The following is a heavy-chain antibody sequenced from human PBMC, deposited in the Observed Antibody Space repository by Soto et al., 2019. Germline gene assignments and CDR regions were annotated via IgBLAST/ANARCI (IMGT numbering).Heavy chain of an antibody. CDR2: INAGNGKT. CDR3: ARGRWTQTTADYYLDY. D-gene: IGHD1-1*01. J-gene: IGHJ4*02. V-gene: IGHV1-3*01. Sequence: QVQLAQSGAEMKKPGASVKVSCKASGFTFTDYAMHWVRQAPGQRLEWLGWINAGNGKTKYSQNFQGRVTITRDTSAITAYMDLSSLRSEDTAVYYCARGRWTQTTADYYLDYWGQGTLVSVSS. CDR1: GFTFTDYA.